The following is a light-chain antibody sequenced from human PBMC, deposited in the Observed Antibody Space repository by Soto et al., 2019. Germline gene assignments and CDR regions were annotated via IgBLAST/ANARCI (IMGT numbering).Light chain of an antibody. J-gene: IGKJ2*01. CDR1: QSISSW. CDR3: QQYNSYSS. V-gene: IGKV1-5*03. Sequence: QITQSPSTLSAAVPYRVNITFRASQSISSWLAWYQQKPGKGPKLLTYKASSLESGVPSRFSGSGSGTEFTLTISSLQADDFATSYCQQYNSYSSFGQGTKVDIK. CDR2: KAS.